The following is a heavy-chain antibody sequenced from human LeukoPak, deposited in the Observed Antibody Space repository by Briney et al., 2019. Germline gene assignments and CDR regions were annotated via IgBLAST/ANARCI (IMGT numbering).Heavy chain of an antibody. Sequence: ASVKASCKASGYTFTSYDINWVRQATGQGLEWMGWMNPNSGNTGYAQKFQGRVTMTRNTSISTAYMELSSLRSEDTAVYYCARVDIVAFDYYYYMDVWGKGTTVTISS. V-gene: IGHV1-8*01. J-gene: IGHJ6*03. CDR2: MNPNSGNT. D-gene: IGHD5-12*01. CDR3: ARVDIVAFDYYYYMDV. CDR1: GYTFTSYD.